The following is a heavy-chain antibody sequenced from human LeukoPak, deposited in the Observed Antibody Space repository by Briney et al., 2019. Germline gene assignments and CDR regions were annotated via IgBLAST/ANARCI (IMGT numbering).Heavy chain of an antibody. J-gene: IGHJ6*02. V-gene: IGHV3-30-3*01. D-gene: IGHD4-11*01. CDR2: ISYDGSNK. CDR3: ARDIWHPFLSYTVTRIFSGDYYGMDV. CDR1: GFTFSSYA. Sequence: QSGGSLRLSCAASGFTFSSYAMHWVRQAPGKGLEWVAVISYDGSNKYYADSVKGRFTISRDNPKNTLYLQMNSLRAEDTAVYYCARDIWHPFLSYTVTRIFSGDYYGMDVWGQGTTVTVSS.